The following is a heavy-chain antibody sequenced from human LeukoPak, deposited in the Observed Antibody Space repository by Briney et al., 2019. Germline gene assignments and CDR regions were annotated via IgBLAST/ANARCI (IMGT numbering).Heavy chain of an antibody. CDR3: ARDVLFSGGLDTGGFDL. Sequence: PGGSLRLSCAASGFTFSDYYMSWIRQAPGKGPEWVANIKQDGSEKYYVDSVKGRFTISRDNAKNSLYLQMNSLRAEDTAVYYCARDVLFSGGLDTGGFDLWGRGTLVTVSS. D-gene: IGHD2-8*02. V-gene: IGHV3-7*01. CDR1: GFTFSDYY. CDR2: IKQDGSEK. J-gene: IGHJ2*01.